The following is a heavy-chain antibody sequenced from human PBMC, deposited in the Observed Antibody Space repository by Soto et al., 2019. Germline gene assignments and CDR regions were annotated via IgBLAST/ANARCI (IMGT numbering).Heavy chain of an antibody. D-gene: IGHD3-9*01. V-gene: IGHV4-34*01. CDR1: GGSFGGYY. CDR3: ARDPYEILTGYQGWFDP. CDR2: INHSGST. Sequence: SETLSLTCALYGGSFGGYYWSWIRQPPGKGLEWIGEINHSGSTNYNPSLKSRVTISVDTSKNQFSLKLSSVTAADTAVYYCARDPYEILTGYQGWFDPWGQGTLVTVSS. J-gene: IGHJ5*02.